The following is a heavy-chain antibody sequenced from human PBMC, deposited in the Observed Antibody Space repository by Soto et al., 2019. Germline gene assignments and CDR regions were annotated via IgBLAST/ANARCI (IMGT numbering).Heavy chain of an antibody. J-gene: IGHJ4*02. CDR1: GYSFTSYW. V-gene: IGHV5-51*01. D-gene: IGHD2-8*01. CDR2: IFPGDSDT. CDR3: ARRIGVLGHYYFDY. Sequence: GGSLQISCKGSGYSFTSYWIGWVRQMPGKGLEWMGIIFPGDSDTRYSPSFQGQVTIPADKSITTAYLHWSSLKASDTAMYYCARRIGVLGHYYFDYWGQGTLVTVSP.